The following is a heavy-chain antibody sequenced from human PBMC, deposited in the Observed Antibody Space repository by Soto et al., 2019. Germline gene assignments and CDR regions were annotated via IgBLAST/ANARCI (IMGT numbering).Heavy chain of an antibody. CDR1: GFDFSTYG. J-gene: IGHJ4*02. Sequence: QVQLVESGGGVVQPGRSLRLSCAASGFDFSTYGVHWVRQAPGKGLEWVAVIWYDGSNKYYADSVRGRFIISRDNSKNTLFLQLNSLRAEDTAVYYCARAVGPFDYWGQGTLVTVSS. CDR2: IWYDGSNK. V-gene: IGHV3-33*01. CDR3: ARAVGPFDY. D-gene: IGHD1-26*01.